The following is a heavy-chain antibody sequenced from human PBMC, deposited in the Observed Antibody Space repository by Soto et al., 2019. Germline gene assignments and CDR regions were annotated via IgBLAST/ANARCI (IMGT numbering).Heavy chain of an antibody. D-gene: IGHD2-2*02. CDR1: GFTFDDYA. CDR3: AKDNGYCSSTSCHRPQRAGYYYGMDV. Sequence: GGSLRLSCAASGFTFDDYAMHWVRQVPGKGLEWVSGISWNSVSIGYADSVKGRFTISRDNAKNSLYLQMNSLRAEDTALYYCAKDNGYCSSTSCHRPQRAGYYYGMDVWGQGTMVTVSS. J-gene: IGHJ6*02. V-gene: IGHV3-9*01. CDR2: ISWNSVSI.